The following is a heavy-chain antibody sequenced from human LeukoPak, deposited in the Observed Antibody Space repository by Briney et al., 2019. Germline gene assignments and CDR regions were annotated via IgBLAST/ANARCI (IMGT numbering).Heavy chain of an antibody. CDR2: IYYSGST. D-gene: IGHD1-7*01. CDR1: GGSISSYY. J-gene: IGHJ4*02. CDR3: ARDVTGTIDY. V-gene: IGHV4-59*01. Sequence: SETLSLTCTVSGGSISSYYWSWTRQPPGKGLEWIGYIYYSGSTNYNPSLKSRVTISVDTSKNQFSLKLSSVTAADTAVYYCARDVTGTIDYWGQGTLVTVSS.